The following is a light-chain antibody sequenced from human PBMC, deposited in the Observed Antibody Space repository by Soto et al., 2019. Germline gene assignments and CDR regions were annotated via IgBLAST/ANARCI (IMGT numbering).Light chain of an antibody. CDR2: DAS. CDR1: QSISSW. Sequence: DIQMTQSPSTLSASVGDRVTITCWASQSISSWLAWYQQKPGKAPKLLIYDASSLESRVPSRFSGSGSGTEFTLTISSLQPDDFATYYCQQYNSYPLTFGGGTKVEIK. J-gene: IGKJ4*01. V-gene: IGKV1-5*01. CDR3: QQYNSYPLT.